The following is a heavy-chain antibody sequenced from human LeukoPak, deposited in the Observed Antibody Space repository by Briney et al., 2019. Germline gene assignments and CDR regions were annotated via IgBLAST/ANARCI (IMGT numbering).Heavy chain of an antibody. CDR1: GFTFSGYW. J-gene: IGHJ4*02. D-gene: IGHD5-24*01. CDR2: IEGDGSTT. V-gene: IGHV3-74*01. CDR3: ARDPWRWLQLGFDY. Sequence: PGGSLRLSCAASGFTFSGYWMHWVRQAPGKGLVWVSCIEGDGSTTRYADSVKGRFTISRDKAKNSLYMQMNSLRAEDTAVYYCARDPWRWLQLGFDYWGQGTLVTVSS.